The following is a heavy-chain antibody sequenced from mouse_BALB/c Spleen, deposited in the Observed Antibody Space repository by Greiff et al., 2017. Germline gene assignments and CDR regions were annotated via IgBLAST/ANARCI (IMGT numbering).Heavy chain of an antibody. D-gene: IGHD2-3*01. J-gene: IGHJ3*01. V-gene: IGHV1-20*02. CDR2: INPYNGDT. Sequence: VQLQQSGPELVKPGASVKISCKASGYSFTGYFMYWVMQSHGKSLEWIGRINPYNGDTFYNQKFKGKATLTVDKSSSTAHMELRSLASEDSAVYYCASGSDGYYWFAYWGQVTLVTVSA. CDR3: ASGSDGYYWFAY. CDR1: GYSFTGYF.